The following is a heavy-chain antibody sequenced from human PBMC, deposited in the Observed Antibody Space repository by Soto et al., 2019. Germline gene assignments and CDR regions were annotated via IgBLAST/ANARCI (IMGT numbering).Heavy chain of an antibody. CDR3: VSGGRWETPQDY. CDR1: GASIRSSDYY. Sequence: QLQLQESGPGLVKPSETLSLTCTVSGASIRSSDYYWAWIRQPPGKGLEWIGSIYYTGSTYYTPSLTRRVSISADTSKNQFSLKLTSVTAADTAVYHCVSGGRWETPQDYWGQGTLVTVSS. J-gene: IGHJ4*02. CDR2: IYYTGST. V-gene: IGHV4-39*01. D-gene: IGHD1-26*01.